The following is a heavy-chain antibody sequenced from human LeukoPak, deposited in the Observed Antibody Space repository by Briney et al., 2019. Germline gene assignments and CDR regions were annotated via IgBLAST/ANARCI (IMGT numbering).Heavy chain of an antibody. Sequence: GGSLRLSCAASGFIFRNYAMSWVRQAPGKGLEWVSSISGSRGGNTYNADSVKGRFTISRDNSKNTLYLEMNRLRAEDTAVYYCASTDSRIFVLFGGGSSFLGYWGQGTLVTVSS. D-gene: IGHD2-15*01. V-gene: IGHV3-23*01. CDR1: GFIFRNYA. J-gene: IGHJ4*02. CDR2: ISGSRGGNT. CDR3: ASTDSRIFVLFGGGSSFLGY.